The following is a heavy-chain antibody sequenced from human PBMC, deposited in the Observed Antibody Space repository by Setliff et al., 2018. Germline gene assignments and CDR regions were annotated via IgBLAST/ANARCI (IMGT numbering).Heavy chain of an antibody. V-gene: IGHV4-39*07. CDR2: IYYSGST. CDR1: GGSISSSIYY. J-gene: IGHJ6*03. D-gene: IGHD2-2*01. Sequence: SETLSLTCTVSGGSISSSIYYWGWIRQPPGKGLEWIGSIYYSGSTYYNPSLKSRVTISVDTSKNQFSLKLSSVTAADTAVYYCARGRRDIVVVPALGSNYYYYMDVWGKGTTVTVSS. CDR3: ARGRRDIVVVPALGSNYYYYMDV.